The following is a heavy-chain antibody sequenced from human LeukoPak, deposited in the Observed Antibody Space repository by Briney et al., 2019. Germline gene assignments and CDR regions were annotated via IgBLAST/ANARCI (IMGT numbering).Heavy chain of an antibody. CDR3: ARGKRRFDP. CDR2: ISSSDYSR. CDR1: GFNFSDHY. J-gene: IGHJ5*02. D-gene: IGHD3-10*01. V-gene: IGHV3-11*01. Sequence: PGGSLRLSCAASGFNFSDHYMSWLRQAPGKGLEWLAYISSSDYSRYYADSVKGRFTISRDNTKNPLFLQMNSLRDGDTAVYYCARGKRRFDPWGQGTLVTVSS.